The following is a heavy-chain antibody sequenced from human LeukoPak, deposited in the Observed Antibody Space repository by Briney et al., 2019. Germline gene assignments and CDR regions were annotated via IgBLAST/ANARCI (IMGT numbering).Heavy chain of an antibody. CDR3: ARHGTSRITMNH. D-gene: IGHD3-22*01. J-gene: IGHJ4*02. Sequence: PSETLSLTCTVSGGSISPYYWSWIRQPPGEGLEWIRYIFYSGSTNYNPSLKSRVTISVDTSKNQFSLKLSSVTAADTAVYYCARHGTSRITMNHWGQGTLVTVSS. CDR1: GGSISPYY. CDR2: IFYSGST. V-gene: IGHV4-59*08.